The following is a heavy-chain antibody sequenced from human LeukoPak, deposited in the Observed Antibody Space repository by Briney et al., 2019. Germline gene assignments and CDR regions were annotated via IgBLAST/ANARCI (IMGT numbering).Heavy chain of an antibody. CDR3: ARGVFGTRFPWFDP. D-gene: IGHD3-3*01. CDR2: IYYSGST. J-gene: IGHJ5*02. CDR1: GGSISSYY. V-gene: IGHV4-59*08. Sequence: SETLSLTCTVSGGSISSYYWSWIRQPPGKGLEWIGYIYYSGSTNYNPSLKSRVTISVDTSKNQFFLKLSSVTAADTAVYYCARGVFGTRFPWFDPWGQGTLVTVSS.